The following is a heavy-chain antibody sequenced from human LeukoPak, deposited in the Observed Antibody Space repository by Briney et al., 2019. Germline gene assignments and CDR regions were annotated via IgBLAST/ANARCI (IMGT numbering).Heavy chain of an antibody. V-gene: IGHV1-2*02. CDR1: GYTFTGYY. Sequence: ASVKVSCKASGYTFTGYYMHWVRQAPGQGLEWMGWINPNSGGTNYAQKFQGRVTMTRDTSISTAYMELSRLRSEDTAVYYCARDEGAAARPAYAFDIWGQGTMVTVSS. D-gene: IGHD6-6*01. J-gene: IGHJ3*02. CDR2: INPNSGGT. CDR3: ARDEGAAARPAYAFDI.